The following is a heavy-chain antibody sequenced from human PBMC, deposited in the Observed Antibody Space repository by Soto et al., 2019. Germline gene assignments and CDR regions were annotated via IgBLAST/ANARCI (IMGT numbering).Heavy chain of an antibody. Sequence: QVQLQESGPGLVKPSGTLSLTCAVSGGSISSSNWWSWARQPPGKGLEWIGEIYHSGSTNYNPSLKSRVTISVDKSKNQFSLKLSSVTAADTAVYYCATVYYYGSGTKGDAFDIWGQGTMVTVSS. CDR2: IYHSGST. J-gene: IGHJ3*02. CDR3: ATVYYYGSGTKGDAFDI. D-gene: IGHD3-10*01. CDR1: GGSISSSNW. V-gene: IGHV4-4*02.